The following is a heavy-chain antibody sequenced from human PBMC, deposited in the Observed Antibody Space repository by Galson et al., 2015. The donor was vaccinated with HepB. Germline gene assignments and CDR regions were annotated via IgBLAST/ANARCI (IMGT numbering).Heavy chain of an antibody. J-gene: IGHJ5*02. CDR2: IYPGDSDT. CDR1: EYSFTSYW. V-gene: IGHV5-51*01. D-gene: IGHD6-13*01. Sequence: QSGAEVKKPGESLKISCKGSEYSFTSYWIGWVRQMPGKGLEWMGIIYPGDSDTRYSPSFQGQVTISADKSISTAYLQWSSLKASDTAMYYCARHLYATKSIAAAGTWGQGTLVTVSS. CDR3: ARHLYATKSIAAAGT.